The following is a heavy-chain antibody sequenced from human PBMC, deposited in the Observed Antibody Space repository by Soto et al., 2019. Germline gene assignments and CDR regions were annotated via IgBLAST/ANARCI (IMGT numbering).Heavy chain of an antibody. CDR1: GFSVSNNY. D-gene: IGHD1-1*01. J-gene: IGHJ4*02. V-gene: IGHV3-66*01. CDR3: AVRWK. Sequence: EVQLVESGGALVQPGGSLRVSCAASGFSVSNNYMSWVRQAPWKGLEWVAFIYSGGDTFYADSVKGRFSISRDKSRNTLYLQMNSLRVEDTAVYYCAVRWKWGQGTLVTVSS. CDR2: IYSGGDT.